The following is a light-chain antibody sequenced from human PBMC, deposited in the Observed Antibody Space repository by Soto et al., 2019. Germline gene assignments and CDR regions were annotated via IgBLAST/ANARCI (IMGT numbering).Light chain of an antibody. CDR2: STS. V-gene: IGKV3-20*01. CDR3: QQYASSPLLT. CDR1: QTIGRNY. Sequence: EIVLTQSPGTLSLSLGETATLSCRASQTIGRNYLAWYQQKPGQAPRLLIFSTSTRATGIPERFSGGGSGTDFTLSISRLEPEDFAVYYCQQYASSPLLTFGGGTKVEIK. J-gene: IGKJ4*01.